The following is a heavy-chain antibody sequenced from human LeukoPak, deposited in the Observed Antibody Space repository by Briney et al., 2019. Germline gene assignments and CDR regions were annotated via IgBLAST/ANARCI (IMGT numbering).Heavy chain of an antibody. D-gene: IGHD3-22*01. CDR1: GGSISSYY. CDR3: ARAYDSREDAFDI. Sequence: SETLSLTCTVSGGSISSYYWGWIRQPPGKGLEWIGSIYYSGSTYYNPSLKSRVTISVDTSKNQFSLKLSSVTAADTAVYYCARAYDSREDAFDIWGQGTMVTVSS. J-gene: IGHJ3*02. CDR2: IYYSGST. V-gene: IGHV4-39*07.